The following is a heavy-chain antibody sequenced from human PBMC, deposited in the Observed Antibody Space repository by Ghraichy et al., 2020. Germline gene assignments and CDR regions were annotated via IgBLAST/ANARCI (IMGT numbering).Heavy chain of an antibody. J-gene: IGHJ2*01. V-gene: IGHV3-23*01. Sequence: GGSLRLSCEASGFTFKNYAMGWVLHAPEKGLEWVSAISGGGGGAYYADSVKGRFTISRDNSKNNLYLQINSLRPDDTAIYFCAKDAQEYNDYGWYFDLWGRGTLVSVSS. CDR3: AKDAQEYNDYGWYFDL. CDR1: GFTFKNYA. D-gene: IGHD4-17*01. CDR2: ISGGGGGA.